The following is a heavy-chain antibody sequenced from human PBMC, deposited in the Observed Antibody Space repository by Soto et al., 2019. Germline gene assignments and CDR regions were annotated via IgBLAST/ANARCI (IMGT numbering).Heavy chain of an antibody. Sequence: KASETLSLTCTVSGGSVSSGSYYWSWIRQPPGKGLEWIGYISYSGSTNYNPSLKSRVTISVDTSKNQFSLKLTSVTAADTAVYYCARTSSGGNPDYWGQGTLVTVSS. D-gene: IGHD2-15*01. CDR3: ARTSSGGNPDY. CDR2: ISYSGST. CDR1: GGSVSSGSYY. V-gene: IGHV4-61*01. J-gene: IGHJ4*02.